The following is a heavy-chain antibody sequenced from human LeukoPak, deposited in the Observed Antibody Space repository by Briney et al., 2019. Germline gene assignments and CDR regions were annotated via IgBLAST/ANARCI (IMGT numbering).Heavy chain of an antibody. J-gene: IGHJ3*02. Sequence: PSETLSLTCTVSGGSISSYYWSWIRQPPGKGLERIGYIYYSGSTNYNPSLKSRVTISVDTSKNQFSLKLSSVTAADTAVYYCARRFGSGLIHAFDIWGQGTMVTVSS. V-gene: IGHV4-59*08. CDR1: GGSISSYY. D-gene: IGHD3-10*01. CDR3: ARRFGSGLIHAFDI. CDR2: IYYSGST.